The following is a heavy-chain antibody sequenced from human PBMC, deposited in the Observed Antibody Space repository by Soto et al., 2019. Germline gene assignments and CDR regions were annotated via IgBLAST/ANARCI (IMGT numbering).Heavy chain of an antibody. D-gene: IGHD6-6*01. V-gene: IGHV4-30-4*01. J-gene: IGHJ5*02. CDR3: ARERPDGARLDP. CDR2: IYHSGST. Sequence: QVQLQESGPGLVKPSQTLSLTCPVSGGSISSGDYYWSWFRQPPGKGLEWIGYIYHSGSTYYNPSLKSRVTISVNTSKNQFSLKLSSVTAADTAVYYCARERPDGARLDPWGQGTLVTVSS. CDR1: GGSISSGDYY.